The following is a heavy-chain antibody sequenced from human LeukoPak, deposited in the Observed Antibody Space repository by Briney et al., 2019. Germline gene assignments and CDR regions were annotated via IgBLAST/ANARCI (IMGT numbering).Heavy chain of an antibody. V-gene: IGHV3-21*01. CDR2: ISSSSYI. Sequence: GGSLRLSCAASGFTFSSYSMNWVRQAPGKGLEWVSSISSSSYIYYADSVKGRFTISRDNAKNSLYLQMNSLRAEDTAVYYCAREGELPVFDYWGQGTLVTVSS. J-gene: IGHJ4*02. CDR3: AREGELPVFDY. D-gene: IGHD1-26*01. CDR1: GFTFSSYS.